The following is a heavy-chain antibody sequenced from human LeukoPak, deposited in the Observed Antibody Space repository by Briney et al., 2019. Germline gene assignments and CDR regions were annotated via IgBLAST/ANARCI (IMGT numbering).Heavy chain of an antibody. J-gene: IGHJ3*02. CDR1: GGTFSSYA. V-gene: IGHV1-69*13. Sequence: SVKVSCKASGGTFSSYAISWVRQAPGQGLEWMGGIIPMFGTANYAQKFQGRVTITADESTSTAYMELSSLRSEDTAVYYCTNLNGFLEWLSQPSDAFDIWGQGTMVTVSS. CDR3: TNLNGFLEWLSQPSDAFDI. D-gene: IGHD3-3*01. CDR2: IIPMFGTA.